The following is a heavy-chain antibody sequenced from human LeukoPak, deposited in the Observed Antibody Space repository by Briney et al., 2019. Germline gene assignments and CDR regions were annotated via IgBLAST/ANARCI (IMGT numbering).Heavy chain of an antibody. D-gene: IGHD5-12*01. V-gene: IGHV4-34*01. CDR1: GGSFSGYY. CDR2: INHSGST. CDR3: AREKSRGYSGYGY. Sequence: MSSETLSLTCAVDGGSFSGYYWSWIRQPPGKGLEWIGEINHSGSTNYNPSLKSRVTISVDTSKNQFSLKLSSVTAADTAVYYCAREKSRGYSGYGYWGQGSLVTVSS. J-gene: IGHJ4*02.